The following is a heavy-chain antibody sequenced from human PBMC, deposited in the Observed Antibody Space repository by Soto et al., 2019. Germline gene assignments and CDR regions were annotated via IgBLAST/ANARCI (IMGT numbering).Heavy chain of an antibody. D-gene: IGHD1-1*01. CDR2: ISSSSSYI. J-gene: IGHJ4*02. CDR1: GFTFSSYS. V-gene: IGHV3-21*01. Sequence: EVQLVESGGGLVKPGGSPRLSCAASGFTFSSYSMNWVRQAPGKGLEWVSSISSSSSYIYYADSVKGRFTISRDNAKNSLYLQMNSLRAEDTAVYYCARYEDWNPFDYWGQGTLVTVSS. CDR3: ARYEDWNPFDY.